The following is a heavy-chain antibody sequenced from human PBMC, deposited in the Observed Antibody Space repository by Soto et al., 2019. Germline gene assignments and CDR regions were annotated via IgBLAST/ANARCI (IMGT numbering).Heavy chain of an antibody. CDR2: ISSSGSTI. J-gene: IGHJ1*01. Sequence: GGSLRLSCAASGFTFCSYEMNWVRQAPGKGLEWVSYISSSGSTIYYADSVKGRFTISRDNAKNSLYLQMNSLRAEDTAVYYCARIAAAGEYFQHWGQGTLVTVSS. V-gene: IGHV3-48*03. CDR1: GFTFCSYE. D-gene: IGHD6-13*01. CDR3: ARIAAAGEYFQH.